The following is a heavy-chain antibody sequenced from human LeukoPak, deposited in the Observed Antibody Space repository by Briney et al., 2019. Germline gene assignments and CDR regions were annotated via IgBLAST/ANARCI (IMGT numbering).Heavy chain of an antibody. V-gene: IGHV4-4*07. CDR1: GVSVGSHF. CDR3: ARAYCGGDCTAGGAFDI. CDR2: VSASGAI. J-gene: IGHJ3*02. D-gene: IGHD2-21*01. Sequence: SETLSLTCSVSGVSVGSHFWSWVRQPAGKAPEWIGRVSASGAISSNPSLNSRVTMSLDTSKNQFSLKLTSVTAADTAVYFCARAYCGGDCTAGGAFDIWGQGTMVTVSS.